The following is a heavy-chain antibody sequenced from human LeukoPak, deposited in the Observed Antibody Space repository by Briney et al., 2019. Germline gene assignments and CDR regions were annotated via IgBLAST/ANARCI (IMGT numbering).Heavy chain of an antibody. V-gene: IGHV3-30*04. Sequence: GRSLRLSCAASGFTFSSYAMHWVRQAPGKGLEWVAVISYDGSNKYYADSVKGRFTISRYNAKNSLYLQMNSLRAEDTAVYYCARDLADYDILTGYYNVGGAFDIWGQGTMVTVSS. CDR1: GFTFSSYA. CDR3: ARDLADYDILTGYYNVGGAFDI. CDR2: ISYDGSNK. D-gene: IGHD3-9*01. J-gene: IGHJ3*02.